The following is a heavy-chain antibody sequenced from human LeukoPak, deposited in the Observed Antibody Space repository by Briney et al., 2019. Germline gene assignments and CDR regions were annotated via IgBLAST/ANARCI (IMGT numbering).Heavy chain of an antibody. Sequence: ASVKVSCKASGGTFSSYAISWVRQAPGQGLEWMGGIIPIFGTANYAQKFQGRVTITADKSTSTAYMELSSLRSEDTAVYYCARSTLYCSSTSCYVSYYYGMDVWGKGTTVTVSS. CDR2: IIPIFGTA. CDR3: ARSTLYCSSTSCYVSYYYGMDV. V-gene: IGHV1-69*06. D-gene: IGHD2-2*01. CDR1: GGTFSSYA. J-gene: IGHJ6*04.